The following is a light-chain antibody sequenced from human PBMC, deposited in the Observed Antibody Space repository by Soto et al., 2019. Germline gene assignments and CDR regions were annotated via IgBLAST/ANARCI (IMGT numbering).Light chain of an antibody. J-gene: IGLJ1*01. Sequence: QSVLTQPPSVSGAPGQRVSISCTGSSTNIGAGYGVHWYQQRPGTAPKLLIVGNTIRPSGVPARFSGSRSGLAITGLQAEDEADYYCQSYDSSLSAYVFGAGTKVTVL. V-gene: IGLV1-40*01. CDR3: QSYDSSLSAYV. CDR1: STNIGAGYG. CDR2: GNT.